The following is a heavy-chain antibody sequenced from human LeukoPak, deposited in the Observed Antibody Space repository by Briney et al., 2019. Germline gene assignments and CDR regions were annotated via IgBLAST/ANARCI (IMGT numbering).Heavy chain of an antibody. Sequence: GASVKVSCKASGGTFSSYAISWVRQAPGQGLEWMGWISAYNGNTNYAQKLQGRVTMTTDTSTSTAYMELRSLRSDDTAVYYCARVPGYSYGLAYYIDYWGQGTLVTVSS. V-gene: IGHV1-18*01. CDR1: GGTFSSYA. CDR2: ISAYNGNT. J-gene: IGHJ4*02. CDR3: ARVPGYSYGLAYYIDY. D-gene: IGHD5-18*01.